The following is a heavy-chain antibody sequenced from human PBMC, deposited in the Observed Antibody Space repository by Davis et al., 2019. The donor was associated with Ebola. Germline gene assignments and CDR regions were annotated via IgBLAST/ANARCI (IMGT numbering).Heavy chain of an antibody. CDR1: GFTFSDYY. V-gene: IGHV3-11*04. J-gene: IGHJ4*02. CDR3: AKAGYTSSWYSFDY. D-gene: IGHD6-13*01. CDR2: ISSSGSTI. Sequence: GGSLRLSCAASGFTFSDYYMSWIRQAPGKGLEWVSYISSSGSTIYYADSVKGRFTISRDNSKNTLYLQMNSLRAEDTAVYYCAKAGYTSSWYSFDYWGQGTLVTVSS.